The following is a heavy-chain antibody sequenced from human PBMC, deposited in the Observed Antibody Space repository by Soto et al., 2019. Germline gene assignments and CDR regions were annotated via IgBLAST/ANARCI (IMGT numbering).Heavy chain of an antibody. J-gene: IGHJ4*02. Sequence: GGSLTLSCPASGFTFNTCAMSWVRQAPGKGREWVSGLSRSGGDKYHADSVKGRFTISRDNSQRTLYLQMNSLRPEDTAIYDSAKKRGLAKQWLVLGYFDYWGQGTLVTVSS. CDR1: GFTFNTCA. D-gene: IGHD6-19*01. CDR2: LSRSGGDK. CDR3: AKKRGLAKQWLVLGYFDY. V-gene: IGHV3-23*01.